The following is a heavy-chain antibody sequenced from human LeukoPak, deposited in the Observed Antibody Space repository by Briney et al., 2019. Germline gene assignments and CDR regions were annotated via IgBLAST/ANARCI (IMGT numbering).Heavy chain of an antibody. D-gene: IGHD4-17*01. CDR3: AAPSGHDFGFAFDV. J-gene: IGHJ3*01. Sequence: ASVKVSCKASGFTFINSALQWVRQPRGQRLEWMGFIIIGSGNTNYARNFHDRVTITRDVSTNTAFMELTSLTSEDTAVYYCAAPSGHDFGFAFDVWGEGTLITVS. CDR1: GFTFINSA. CDR2: IIIGSGNT. V-gene: IGHV1-58*01.